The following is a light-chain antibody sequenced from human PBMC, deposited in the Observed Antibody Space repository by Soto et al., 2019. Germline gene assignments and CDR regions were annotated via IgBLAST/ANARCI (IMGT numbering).Light chain of an antibody. J-gene: IGKJ5*01. Sequence: EIVLTQPPGTLSLSPGERATLSCRASQSVSSSYLAWYQQKPGQAPRLLIYGASSRATGIPDRFSGSVSGTDFTLTISRREPEDFAVYYCQQYGSSPGTFGQGTRLEIK. CDR2: GAS. V-gene: IGKV3-20*01. CDR1: QSVSSSY. CDR3: QQYGSSPGT.